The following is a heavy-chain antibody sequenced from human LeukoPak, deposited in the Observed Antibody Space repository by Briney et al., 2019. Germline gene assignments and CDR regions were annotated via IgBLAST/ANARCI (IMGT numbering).Heavy chain of an antibody. V-gene: IGHV3-30*03. Sequence: PGRSLRLSCAASGFTFSSYGMHWVRQAPGKGLEWVAVISYDGSNKYYADSVKGRFTISRDNSKNTLYLQMNSLRAEDTAVYYCARETAIFGVVKGYYYYYMDVWGKGTTVTVSS. CDR1: GFTFSSYG. CDR2: ISYDGSNK. D-gene: IGHD3-3*01. CDR3: ARETAIFGVVKGYYYYYMDV. J-gene: IGHJ6*03.